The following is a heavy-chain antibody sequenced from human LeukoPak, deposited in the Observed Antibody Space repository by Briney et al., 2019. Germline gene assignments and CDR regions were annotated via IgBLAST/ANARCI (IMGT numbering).Heavy chain of an antibody. CDR2: IYSGGST. D-gene: IGHD2-2*01. J-gene: IGHJ6*02. CDR3: AREHCSSTSCLYYGMDV. Sequence: GGSLRLSCAASGFTVSSNYMSWVRQAPGKGLEWVSVIYSGGSTYYADSVKGRFTISRHNSKNTLYLQMNSLRAEDTAVYYCAREHCSSTSCLYYGMDVGGQGTTVTVSS. CDR1: GFTVSSNY. V-gene: IGHV3-53*04.